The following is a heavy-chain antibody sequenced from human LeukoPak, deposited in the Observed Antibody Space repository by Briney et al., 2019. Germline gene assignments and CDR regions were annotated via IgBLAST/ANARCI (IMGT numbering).Heavy chain of an antibody. V-gene: IGHV3-21*01. Sequence: PGGSLRLSCAASGFTFSIYSMNWVRQAPGKGLEWLSSITSSSSYIYYADSVKGRFTISRDNVQNSLYLQMNSLRAEDTAMYYCAGDRGYFDNWGQGTLVTVSS. CDR2: ITSSSSYI. CDR3: AGDRGYFDN. CDR1: GFTFSIYS. J-gene: IGHJ4*02.